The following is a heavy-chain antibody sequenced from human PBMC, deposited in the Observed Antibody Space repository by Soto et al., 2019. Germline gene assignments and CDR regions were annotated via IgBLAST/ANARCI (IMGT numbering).Heavy chain of an antibody. CDR2: IRSKAYGGTT. CDR3: TIAFHISTFSGVATTQSYYSGMDV. J-gene: IGHJ6*04. Sequence: SLKISCTASGFTFGDYAMSWVRQAPGKGLEWVGFIRSKAYGGTTEYAASVKGRFTISRDDSKSIDYLQMKSLKTEHTAVYYCTIAFHISTFSGVATTQSYYSGMDVWGEGTTETVSS. V-gene: IGHV3-49*04. D-gene: IGHD3-3*01. CDR1: GFTFGDYA.